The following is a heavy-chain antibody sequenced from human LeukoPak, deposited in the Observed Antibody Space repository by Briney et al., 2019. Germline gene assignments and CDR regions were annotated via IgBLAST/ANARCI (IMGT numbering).Heavy chain of an antibody. Sequence: GGSLRLSCAASGFTFSSYWMHWVRQAPGKGLVWVSRINSDGSSTSYAGSVKGRFTISRDNAKNTLYLQMNSLRAEDTAVYYCARETDCSSTSCYAGSDYWGQGTLVTVSS. V-gene: IGHV3-74*01. CDR3: ARETDCSSTSCYAGSDY. CDR2: INSDGSST. D-gene: IGHD2-2*01. J-gene: IGHJ4*02. CDR1: GFTFSSYW.